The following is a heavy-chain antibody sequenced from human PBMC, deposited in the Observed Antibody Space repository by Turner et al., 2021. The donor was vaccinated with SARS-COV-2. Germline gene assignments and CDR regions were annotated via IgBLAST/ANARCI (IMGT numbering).Heavy chain of an antibody. J-gene: IGHJ6*02. CDR3: ARLGEFSYGMDV. D-gene: IGHD2-21*01. Sequence: QVQLVQSGAEVKKPGASVEVSCKASGYTFTGYHMHWVRQAPGQGLEWMGWINPSSGGTNYAQKLQGRVTMTRDTSISTAYMELSRLRSDDTAVYYCARLGEFSYGMDVWGQGTTVTVSS. V-gene: IGHV1-2*02. CDR2: INPSSGGT. CDR1: GYTFTGYH.